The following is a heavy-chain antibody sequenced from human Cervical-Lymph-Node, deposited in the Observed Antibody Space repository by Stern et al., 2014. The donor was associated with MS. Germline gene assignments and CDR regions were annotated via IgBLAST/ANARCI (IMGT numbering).Heavy chain of an antibody. CDR2: FDPEHGET. J-gene: IGHJ6*02. D-gene: IGHD2-21*02. V-gene: IGHV1-24*01. CDR3: ATHRGRVTYYYGMDV. Sequence: VQLVQSGAEVKKPGASVKVSCKVSGYTLSEISMNWVRQAPGKGLEWIGGFDPEHGETRYSQKFQGRITMAEDRSTDTAYMELSSLRSEDTAVYYCATHRGRVTYYYGMDVWGQGTTVTVSS. CDR1: GYTLSEIS.